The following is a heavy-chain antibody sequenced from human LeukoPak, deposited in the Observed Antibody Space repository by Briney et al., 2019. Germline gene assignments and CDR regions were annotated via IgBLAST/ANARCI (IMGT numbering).Heavy chain of an antibody. CDR2: IYPGDSDI. Sequence: GESLKISCKGSGYSFTSYWIGWVRQMPGKGLEWMGMIYPGDSDIRYSSSFQGQVTISADKSISTAYLQWSSLKASDTAMYYCAISKIFGVVNSIDYWGQGTLVTVSS. CDR3: AISKIFGVVNSIDY. J-gene: IGHJ4*02. CDR1: GYSFTSYW. V-gene: IGHV5-51*01. D-gene: IGHD3-3*01.